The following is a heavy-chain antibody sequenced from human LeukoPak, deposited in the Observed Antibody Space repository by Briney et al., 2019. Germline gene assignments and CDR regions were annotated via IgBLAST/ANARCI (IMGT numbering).Heavy chain of an antibody. D-gene: IGHD3-9*01. J-gene: IGHJ4*02. Sequence: GGSLRLSCAASGFTFSIYGMHWVRQAPGKGLEWVSLILYDGSKTYYADSVKGRFTISRDISKNTLYLQMNSLRPEDTAVYYCAKDLFDRTGYYPPSPPENGGRETLVTVSS. CDR3: AKDLFDRTGYYPPSPPEN. V-gene: IGHV3-30*18. CDR1: GFTFSIYG. CDR2: ILYDGSKT.